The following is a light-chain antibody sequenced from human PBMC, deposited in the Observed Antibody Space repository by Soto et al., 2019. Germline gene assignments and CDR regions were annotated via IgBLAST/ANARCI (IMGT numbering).Light chain of an antibody. CDR3: CSYAGSSTYWV. J-gene: IGLJ3*02. Sequence: QSALTQPPSASGTPGQRVSISCSGISSNIGSETVNWYQQFPGTAPKLLIYSSNQRPSGVPDRFSGSKSGTSAFLDISGLQSEDEAEYYCCSYAGSSTYWVFGGGTKVTVL. CDR2: SSN. V-gene: IGLV1-44*01. CDR1: SSNIGSET.